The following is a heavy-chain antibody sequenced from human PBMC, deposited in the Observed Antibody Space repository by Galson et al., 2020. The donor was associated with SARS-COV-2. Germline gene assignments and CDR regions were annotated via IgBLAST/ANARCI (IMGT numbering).Heavy chain of an antibody. J-gene: IGHJ6*02. D-gene: IGHD3-10*02. CDR2: IYPDDSDT. Sequence: GESLKISCRGSGYSFTTYWIAWVRQMPGKGLEWMGTIYPDDSDTRYSPSFQGQVTISADKSTTTAYLQWSSLKAAATAMYYCARLGKYYVPGGYYFYYGLDVWGQGTTVTVSS. CDR3: ARLGKYYVPGGYYFYYGLDV. CDR1: GYSFTTYW. V-gene: IGHV5-51*01.